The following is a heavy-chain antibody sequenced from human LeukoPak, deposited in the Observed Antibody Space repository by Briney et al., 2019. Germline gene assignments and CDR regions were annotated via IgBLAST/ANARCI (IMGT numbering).Heavy chain of an antibody. CDR1: GGTFGSYA. Sequence: SVKVSCKASGGTFGSYAISWVRQAPGQGLEWMGGIIPIFGTANYAQKFQGRVTITADESTSTAYMELNSLRSEDTAVYYCARQLYYYGSGSYYYFDYWGQGTLVTVSS. J-gene: IGHJ4*02. D-gene: IGHD3-10*01. CDR3: ARQLYYYGSGSYYYFDY. V-gene: IGHV1-69*13. CDR2: IIPIFGTA.